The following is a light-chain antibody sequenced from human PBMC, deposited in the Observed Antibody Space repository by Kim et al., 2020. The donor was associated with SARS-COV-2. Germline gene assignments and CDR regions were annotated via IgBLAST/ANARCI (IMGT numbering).Light chain of an antibody. J-gene: IGLJ3*02. Sequence: QAVVTQEPSLTVSPGGTVTPTCGSSTGTVTSDHYPYWFQQKPGQAPRTLIYDTTYRHSWTPVRFSGSLLGGKAALTLSGAQPEDEAEYYCFLSYSGARRVFGGGTQLTVL. CDR3: FLSYSGARRV. CDR2: DTT. V-gene: IGLV7-46*01. CDR1: TGTVTSDHY.